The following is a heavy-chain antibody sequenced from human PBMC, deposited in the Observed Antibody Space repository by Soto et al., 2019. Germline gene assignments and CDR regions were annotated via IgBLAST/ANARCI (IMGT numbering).Heavy chain of an antibody. V-gene: IGHV3-66*01. J-gene: IGHJ4*02. Sequence: EEQVVESGGGLVQPGGSLRLSCAASGFTVSNNYMTWVRQAPGKGLEWVSLIYSRGGTDYADSVKGRFTISRDNSKNMVYLQMNSLRVEDTAVYYCARGGSGSQTVGYWGQGARVTVSS. CDR2: IYSRGGT. CDR1: GFTVSNNY. CDR3: ARGGSGSQTVGY. D-gene: IGHD1-26*01.